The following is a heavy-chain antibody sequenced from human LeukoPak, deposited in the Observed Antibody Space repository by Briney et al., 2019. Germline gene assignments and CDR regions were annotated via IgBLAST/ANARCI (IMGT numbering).Heavy chain of an antibody. V-gene: IGHV3-7*01. D-gene: IGHD3-22*01. CDR2: IKQDGSEE. Sequence: QSGGSLRLSCAASGFTFDTYWMSWVRQAPGKGLEGVANIKQDGSEEYYVDSVKGRFTISRDNAKNSLYLQMNSLRAEDTAVYYCARDWYYYDCSGFPYFDYWGQGTLVTVSS. J-gene: IGHJ4*02. CDR1: GFTFDTYW. CDR3: ARDWYYYDCSGFPYFDY.